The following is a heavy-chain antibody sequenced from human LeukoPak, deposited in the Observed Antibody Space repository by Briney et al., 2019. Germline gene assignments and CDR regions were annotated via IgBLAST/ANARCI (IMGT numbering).Heavy chain of an antibody. CDR1: GGTFRRYA. V-gene: IGHV1-69*13. CDR3: AIFQGTYGDNENDY. J-gene: IGHJ4*02. D-gene: IGHD4-17*01. CDR2: IIPMINTP. Sequence: AASVKVSCKASGGTFRRYAITWVRQAPGKGLEWMGGIIPMINTPKYAQKFQGRVSITADESTSTGYMEVSSLRSEDTAVYYCAIFQGTYGDNENDYWGQGTLVTVSS.